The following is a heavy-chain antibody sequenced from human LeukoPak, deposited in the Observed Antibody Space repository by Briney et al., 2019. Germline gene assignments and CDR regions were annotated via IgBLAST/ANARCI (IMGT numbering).Heavy chain of an antibody. CDR1: GGSFSGYY. J-gene: IGHJ3*02. Sequence: SETLSLTCAVYGGSFSGYYWSWIRQPPGKGLEWIGEINHSGSTNYNPSLKSRVTISVDTSKNQFSLKLSSVTAAGTAVYYCARPEQQLVRDDAFDIWGQGTMVTVSS. V-gene: IGHV4-34*01. CDR3: ARPEQQLVRDDAFDI. CDR2: INHSGST. D-gene: IGHD6-13*01.